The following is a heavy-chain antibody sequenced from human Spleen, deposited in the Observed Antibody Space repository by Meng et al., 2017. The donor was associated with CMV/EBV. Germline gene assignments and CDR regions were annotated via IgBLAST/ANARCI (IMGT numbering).Heavy chain of an antibody. V-gene: IGHV1-2*02. CDR2: INPNSGGA. CDR3: ARETCNGGRCYNVEGPYDY. D-gene: IGHD2/OR15-2a*01. CDR1: GYAFRDYY. Sequence: ASVKVSCKASGYAFRDYYIHWMRQAPRQGPEWMGWINPNSGGANYAQKFQGRVTVTRDTSISTAYMELRSLTSEDTAVYYCARETCNGGRCYNVEGPYDYWGQGTLVTVSS. J-gene: IGHJ4*02.